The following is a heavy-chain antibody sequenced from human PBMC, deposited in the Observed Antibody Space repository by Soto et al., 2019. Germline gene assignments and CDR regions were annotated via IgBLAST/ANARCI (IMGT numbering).Heavy chain of an antibody. CDR3: ARPSYGHSSDYYYGMDV. J-gene: IGHJ6*02. CDR1: GYSFTSYW. Sequence: PGESLKISCNGSGYSFTSYWISWVRQMPGKGLEWMGRIDPSDSYTNYSPSFQGHVTISADKSISTAYLQWSSLKASDTAMYYCARPSYGHSSDYYYGMDVWGQGTTVTVSS. V-gene: IGHV5-10-1*01. D-gene: IGHD5-18*01. CDR2: IDPSDSYT.